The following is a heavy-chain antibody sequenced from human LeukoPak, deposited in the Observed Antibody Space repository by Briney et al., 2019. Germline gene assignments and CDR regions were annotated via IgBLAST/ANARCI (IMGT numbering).Heavy chain of an antibody. CDR1: GDSVSSNSAA. V-gene: IGHV6-1*01. Sequence: SQTLSLTCAISGDSVSSNSAAWNWIRQSLSRGLEWLGRTVYRSKWYYDYAVSVQSRITINADTSKNQFSLHLNSATPEDTAVYYCARSTALVGDDWVDPWGQGTLVTVSS. J-gene: IGHJ5*02. D-gene: IGHD2-21*01. CDR3: ARSTALVGDDWVDP. CDR2: TVYRSKWYY.